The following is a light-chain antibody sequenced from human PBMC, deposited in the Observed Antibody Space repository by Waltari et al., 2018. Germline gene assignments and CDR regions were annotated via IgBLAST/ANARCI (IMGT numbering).Light chain of an antibody. CDR2: EVS. J-gene: IGKJ2*01. CDR1: QSPRQSDGYIY. CDR3: MQYTHWPHT. V-gene: IGKV2-30*02. Sequence: DVVLTQSPVSPPVTLGEPASISCTSSQSPRQSDGYIYLNWFHQRPGQSPRRLFYEVSKRDFGVPDRFSASGSGTDFTLKISRVEAEDVGIYYCMQYTHWPHTFGQGTKLEIK.